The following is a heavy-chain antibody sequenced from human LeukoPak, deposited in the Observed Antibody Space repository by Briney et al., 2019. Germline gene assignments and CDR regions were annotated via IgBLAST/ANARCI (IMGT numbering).Heavy chain of an antibody. CDR1: GGSISSGDYY. J-gene: IGHJ5*02. CDR3: ARPYYYDSRIDP. CDR2: MYYSGST. Sequence: SETLSLTCTVSGGSISSGDYYWSWIRQPPGEGLEWIAYMYYSGSTYYNPSLKSRVTMSADTSKNQLSLKLSSVTAADTDVYYYARPYYYDSRIDPWGQGILVTVSS. V-gene: IGHV4-30-4*01. D-gene: IGHD3-22*01.